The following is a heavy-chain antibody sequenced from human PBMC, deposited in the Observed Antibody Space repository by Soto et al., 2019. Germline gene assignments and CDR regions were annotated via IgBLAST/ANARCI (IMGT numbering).Heavy chain of an antibody. CDR2: INHSGTV. Sequence: QVHLQQWGAGLLKPSETLSLTCAVNGGAFNGYYWTWIRQSPGKGLQWIGEINHSGTVDYNPSLKSRVTFSINTSKKQFSLTLTSVTAAATAVYYCARAGAALVRGSIGGFDYWGQGTVVTVSS. CDR1: GGAFNGYY. V-gene: IGHV4-34*01. CDR3: ARAGAALVRGSIGGFDY. D-gene: IGHD3-10*01. J-gene: IGHJ4*02.